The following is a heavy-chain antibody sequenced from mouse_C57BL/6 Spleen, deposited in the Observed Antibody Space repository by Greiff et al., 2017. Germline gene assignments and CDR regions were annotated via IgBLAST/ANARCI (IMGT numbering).Heavy chain of an antibody. Sequence: VQLQQSGAELVKPGASVKISCKASGYAFSSYWMNWVKQRPGKGLEWIGQIYPGDGDTNYNGKFKGKATLTADKSSSTAYMQLSSLTSEDSAVYFCARRTTVQAFDYWGQGTTLTVSS. CDR3: ARRTTVQAFDY. CDR2: IYPGDGDT. D-gene: IGHD1-1*01. V-gene: IGHV1-80*01. J-gene: IGHJ2*01. CDR1: GYAFSSYW.